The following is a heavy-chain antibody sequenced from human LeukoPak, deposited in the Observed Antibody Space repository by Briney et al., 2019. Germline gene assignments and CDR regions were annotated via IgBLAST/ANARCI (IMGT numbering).Heavy chain of an antibody. CDR3: AKGRDYYGSGSYRGFDY. J-gene: IGHJ4*02. CDR2: ISYDGSNE. Sequence: GGSLRLSCAASGFTFSSYVMHWVRQAPGKGLEWVAIISYDGSNEYYADSVKGRFTISRDNAKNSLYLQMNSLRAEDTAVYYCAKGRDYYGSGSYRGFDYWGQGTLVTVSS. D-gene: IGHD3-10*01. V-gene: IGHV3-30*07. CDR1: GFTFSSYV.